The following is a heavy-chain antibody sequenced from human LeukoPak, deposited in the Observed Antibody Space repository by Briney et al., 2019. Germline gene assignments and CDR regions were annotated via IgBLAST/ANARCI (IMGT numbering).Heavy chain of an antibody. CDR3: ARVYDSSGYYPSGFDY. V-gene: IGHV1-2*02. D-gene: IGHD3-22*01. J-gene: IGHJ4*02. Sequence: GASVKVSCKASGYTFTGYNMHWVRQAPGQGLEWMGWINPNSGGTNYAQKFQGRVTMTRDTSISTAYMELSRLRSDDTAVYYCARVYDSSGYYPSGFDYWGQGTLVTVSS. CDR1: GYTFTGYN. CDR2: INPNSGGT.